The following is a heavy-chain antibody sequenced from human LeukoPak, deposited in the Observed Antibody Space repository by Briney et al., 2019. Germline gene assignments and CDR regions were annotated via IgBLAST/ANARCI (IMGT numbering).Heavy chain of an antibody. D-gene: IGHD3-22*01. CDR1: GFTVSSNY. J-gene: IGHJ4*02. CDR2: IYSGGST. Sequence: GGSLRLSCAASGFTVSSNYMSWVRQAPGKGLEWVSVIYSGGSTYYADSVKGRFTISRDNSKNTLYLQMNSLRAEDTAVYYCARSVRILNYYDSSGYFDYWGQGTLVTVSS. V-gene: IGHV3-53*01. CDR3: ARSVRILNYYDSSGYFDY.